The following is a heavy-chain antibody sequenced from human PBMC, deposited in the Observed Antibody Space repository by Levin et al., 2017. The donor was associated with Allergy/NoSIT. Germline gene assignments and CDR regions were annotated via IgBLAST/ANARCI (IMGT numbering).Heavy chain of an antibody. D-gene: IGHD3-10*01. CDR3: ASGGGSDDF. CDR1: EFIFRSYD. CDR2: ISVSTAAT. J-gene: IGHJ4*02. Sequence: QAGGSLRLSCAVSEFIFRSYDMSWVRQAPVKGLEWVSVISVSTAATYYADSVKDRFTISRDSSTNTLYLQMKGLRAEDTALYYCASGGGSDDFWGQGALVTVSS. V-gene: IGHV3-23*01.